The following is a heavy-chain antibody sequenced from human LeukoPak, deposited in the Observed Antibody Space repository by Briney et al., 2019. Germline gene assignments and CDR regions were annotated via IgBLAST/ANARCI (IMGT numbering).Heavy chain of an antibody. D-gene: IGHD6-19*01. CDR1: GGTFTSYA. V-gene: IGHV1-69*04. Sequence: SVKVSCKASGGTFTSYAISWVRQAPGQGLEWMGRIIPILGIANYAQKFKGRLTMTTDTSTRPTYLELRSLTSDDTAIYYCARAGGIAVADDYWGQGTLVTVSS. J-gene: IGHJ4*02. CDR2: IIPILGIA. CDR3: ARAGGIAVADDY.